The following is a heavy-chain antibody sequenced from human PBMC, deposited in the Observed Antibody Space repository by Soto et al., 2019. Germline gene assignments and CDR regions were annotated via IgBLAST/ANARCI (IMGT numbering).Heavy chain of an antibody. J-gene: IGHJ2*01. D-gene: IGHD3-22*01. V-gene: IGHV4-30-2*01. CDR1: GGSISSGGYS. CDR3: ARGTSYYDSIGWYFDL. CDR2: IYHSGST. Sequence: QLQLQESGSGLVKPSQTLSLTCAVSGGSISSGGYSWSWIRQPPGKGLEWIGYIYHSGSTYYNPSLTSRVTISVDRSKNQCALKLSSVTAADTAVYYCARGTSYYDSIGWYFDLWGRGTLVTVSS.